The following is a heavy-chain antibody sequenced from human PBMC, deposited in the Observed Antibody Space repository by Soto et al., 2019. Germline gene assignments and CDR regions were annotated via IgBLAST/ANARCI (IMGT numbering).Heavy chain of an antibody. CDR1: GFTVSDSY. V-gene: IGHV3-11*01. CDR3: ARVDWRFDP. D-gene: IGHD2-21*01. J-gene: IGHJ5*02. Sequence: GGSLRLSCAASGFTVSDSYMSWIRQAPGKGLEWVSYISSSGSTLYYTDSVKGRFTVSRDNAKNSLYLQMNSLRAEDTAVYYCARVDWRFDPWGQGTLVTVSS. CDR2: ISSSGSTL.